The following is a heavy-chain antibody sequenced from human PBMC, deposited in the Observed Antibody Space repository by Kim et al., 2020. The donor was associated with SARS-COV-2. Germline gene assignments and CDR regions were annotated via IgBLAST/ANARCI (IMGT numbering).Heavy chain of an antibody. D-gene: IGHD2-21*02. J-gene: IGHJ4*02. Sequence: GKGRFTIARDNSKNTLYLQMNSLRAEDTAVYYCAKVGLRLLKDQTNYFDYWGQGTLVTVSS. V-gene: IGHV3-33*06. CDR3: AKVGLRLLKDQTNYFDY.